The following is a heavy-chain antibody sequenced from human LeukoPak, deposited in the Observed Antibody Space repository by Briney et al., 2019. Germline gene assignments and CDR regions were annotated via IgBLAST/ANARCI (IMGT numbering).Heavy chain of an antibody. CDR1: GYTFTSYY. D-gene: IGHD4-23*01. J-gene: IGHJ4*02. CDR2: INPSGGST. Sequence: ASVKVSCKASGYTFTSYYMHWVRQAPAQGLEWMGIINPSGGSTNYAQEFQGRVTITSDTSTSTVYMELSSLGSEDTAVYYCARELHGGYFDYWGQGTLVTVST. V-gene: IGHV1-46*01. CDR3: ARELHGGYFDY.